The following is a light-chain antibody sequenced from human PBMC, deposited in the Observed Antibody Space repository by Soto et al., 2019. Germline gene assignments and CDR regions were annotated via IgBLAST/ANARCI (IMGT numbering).Light chain of an antibody. V-gene: IGLV2-14*01. J-gene: IGLJ1*01. CDR1: TNDVGGYNY. Sequence: QSVLTQPASVSGSPGQSITISCTGTTNDVGGYNYVSWYQQHPGKAPKLLIFEVSSRPSGVSNRFSGSKSGNTASLTISALQAEDEADYFCNSYRGGSTYVFGTGTKLTVL. CDR2: EVS. CDR3: NSYRGGSTYV.